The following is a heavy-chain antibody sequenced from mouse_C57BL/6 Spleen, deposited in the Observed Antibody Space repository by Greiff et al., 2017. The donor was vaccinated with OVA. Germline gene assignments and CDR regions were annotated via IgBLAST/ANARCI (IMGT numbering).Heavy chain of an antibody. CDR3: TTDYYGSRAYWYFEV. Sequence: EVQLVESGAELVRPGASVKLSCTASGFNIKDDYMHWVKQRPEQGLEWIGWIDPENGDTEYASKFQGKATITADTSSNTAYLQLSSLTSEDTAVYYCTTDYYGSRAYWYFEVWGTGTTVTVSS. CDR1: GFNIKDDY. J-gene: IGHJ1*03. CDR2: IDPENGDT. V-gene: IGHV14-4*01. D-gene: IGHD1-1*01.